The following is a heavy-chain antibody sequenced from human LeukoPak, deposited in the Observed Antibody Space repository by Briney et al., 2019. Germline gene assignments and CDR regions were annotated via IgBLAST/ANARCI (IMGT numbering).Heavy chain of an antibody. Sequence: GGTLRLSCSASGFTFTTYGMNWVRQAPGKGLGWVSGIGGSGTRTYYADSVKGRFTISRDNSKNTLYLQMNSLRDEDTAVYYCAKDSHWILFDDWGQGTLVTVSS. CDR3: AKDSHWILFDD. D-gene: IGHD2-2*03. CDR2: IGGSGTRT. J-gene: IGHJ4*02. V-gene: IGHV3-23*01. CDR1: GFTFTTYG.